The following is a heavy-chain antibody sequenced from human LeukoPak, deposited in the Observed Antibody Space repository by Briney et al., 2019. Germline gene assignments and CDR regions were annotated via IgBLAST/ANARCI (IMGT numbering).Heavy chain of an antibody. CDR1: GSTFISYL. CDR3: VRDAGTIPEVVNAHFDY. D-gene: IGHD1-14*01. J-gene: IGHJ4*02. CDR2: ISKDGTRD. Sequence: PGTSPRLSCEASGSTFISYLIHWVRQAPGKGLEWVALISKDGTRDWYATSVRGRFTISRDNSKNTVYLHMNSLRPEDTALYYCVRDAGTIPEVVNAHFDYWGQGTLVTVSS. V-gene: IGHV3-30-3*01.